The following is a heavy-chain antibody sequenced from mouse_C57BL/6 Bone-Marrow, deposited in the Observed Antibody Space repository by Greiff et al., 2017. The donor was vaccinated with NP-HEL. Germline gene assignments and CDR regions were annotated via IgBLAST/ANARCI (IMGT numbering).Heavy chain of an antibody. CDR3: ATSYDDYLFAY. CDR2: IYPGGGYT. J-gene: IGHJ3*01. Sequence: QVQLKESGAELVRPGTSVKMSCKASGYTFTNYWIGWAKQRPGHGLEWIGDIYPGGGYTNYNEKFKGKATLTADKSSSTAYMQFSSLTSEDSAIYYCATSYDDYLFAYWGQGTLVTVSA. D-gene: IGHD2-3*01. V-gene: IGHV1-63*01. CDR1: GYTFTNYW.